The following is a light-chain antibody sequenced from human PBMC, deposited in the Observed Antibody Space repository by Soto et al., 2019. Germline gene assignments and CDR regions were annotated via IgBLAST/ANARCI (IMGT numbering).Light chain of an antibody. J-gene: IGKJ4*01. Sequence: EIAMTQSCASMSMSRGERGTLSCRASQRVSSYVAWHQQNPGHAPGLLICDASNRATGIPARFSGSGSGTDFTLTIRSLQPDDFAVYYWQHRSNSSTFGGGTKVDI. V-gene: IGKV3-11*01. CDR2: DAS. CDR3: QHRSNSST. CDR1: QRVSSY.